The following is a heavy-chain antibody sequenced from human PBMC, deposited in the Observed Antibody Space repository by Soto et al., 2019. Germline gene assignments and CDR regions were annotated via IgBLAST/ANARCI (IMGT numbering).Heavy chain of an antibody. D-gene: IGHD5-12*01. V-gene: IGHV1-69*01. CDR1: GGTFSSYA. Sequence: SVKGSCKASGGTFSSYAISWVRQAPVQGLEWMGGIIPIFGTANYSQKFQGRVTITADESTSTAYMELSSLRSEDTAVYYCARSRDGYNYGYYYYGMDVWGQGTTVTVS. J-gene: IGHJ6*02. CDR3: ARSRDGYNYGYYYYGMDV. CDR2: IIPIFGTA.